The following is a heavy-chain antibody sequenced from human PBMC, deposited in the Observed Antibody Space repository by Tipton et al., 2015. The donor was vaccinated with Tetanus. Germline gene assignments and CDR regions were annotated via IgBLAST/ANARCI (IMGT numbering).Heavy chain of an antibody. D-gene: IGHD2-21*01. V-gene: IGHV4-34*01. CDR2: IHYTGST. CDR3: ARRSHIGAPV. Sequence: LRLSCAVYGESFSDYYWGWIRQPPGKGLEWIASIHYTGSTYYNPSLKSRGTISIDTSRNQFSLQLSSVTAADTALYFCARRSHIGAPVWGQGTLVTVAS. J-gene: IGHJ3*01. CDR1: GESFSDYY.